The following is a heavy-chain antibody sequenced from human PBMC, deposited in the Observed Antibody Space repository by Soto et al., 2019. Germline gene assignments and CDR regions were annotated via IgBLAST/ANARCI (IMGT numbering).Heavy chain of an antibody. J-gene: IGHJ5*02. V-gene: IGHV4-39*01. Sequence: PSETLSLTCTVSGGSISSSSYYWGWIRQPPGKGLEWIGSIYYSGSTYYNPSLKSRVTISVDTSKNQFSLKLSSVTAAATAVYYCASQSITMVWGVTVVWFEPWGQGTLVTVSS. CDR3: ASQSITMVWGVTVVWFEP. CDR2: IYYSGST. D-gene: IGHD3-10*01. CDR1: GGSISSSSYY.